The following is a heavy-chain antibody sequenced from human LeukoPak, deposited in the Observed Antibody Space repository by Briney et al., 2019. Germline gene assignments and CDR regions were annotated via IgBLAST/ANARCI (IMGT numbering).Heavy chain of an antibody. CDR2: ISAYNGNT. V-gene: IGHV1-18*04. J-gene: IGHJ5*02. D-gene: IGHD2-2*02. CDR1: GYTFTSYG. CDR3: ARFGIGYCSSTSCDMGGLNRFDP. Sequence: ASVKVSCKASGYTFTSYGISWVRQAPGQGLEWMGWISAYNGNTNYAQKLQGRVTMTTDTSTSTAYMELRSLRSDDTAVYYCARFGIGYCSSTSCDMGGLNRFDPWGQGTLVTVSS.